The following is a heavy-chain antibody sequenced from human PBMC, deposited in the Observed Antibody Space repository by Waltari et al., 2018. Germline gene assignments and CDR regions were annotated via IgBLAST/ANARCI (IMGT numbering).Heavy chain of an antibody. V-gene: IGHV1-46*01. CDR1: GYTFTSYY. Sequence: QVQLVQSGAEVKKPGASVKVSCKASGYTFTSYYMHWVRQAPGQGLEWMGIITPSGGSTSYAQKFQGRVTRTRDTSTSTVYMELSSLRSEDTAVYYCARVAAAAGACDYWGQGTLVTVSS. D-gene: IGHD6-13*01. J-gene: IGHJ4*02. CDR3: ARVAAAAGACDY. CDR2: ITPSGGST.